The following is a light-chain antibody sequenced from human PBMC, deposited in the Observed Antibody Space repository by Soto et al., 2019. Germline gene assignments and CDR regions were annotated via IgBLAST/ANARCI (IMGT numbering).Light chain of an antibody. CDR1: QSISSY. CDR2: DAS. CDR3: QQYNNWPPIT. V-gene: IGKV3-11*01. J-gene: IGKJ5*01. Sequence: EIVLTQSPATLSLSRGERATLSCRASQSISSYLAWYQQKPGQAPRLLIYDASNRATGIPARFSGSGSGTDFTLTISSLEPEDFAVYYCQQYNNWPPITFGQGTRLEIK.